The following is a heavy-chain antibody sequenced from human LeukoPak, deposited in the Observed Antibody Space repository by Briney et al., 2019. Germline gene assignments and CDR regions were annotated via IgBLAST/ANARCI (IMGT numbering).Heavy chain of an antibody. Sequence: GGSLRLSCAASGFTFSSYAMSWVRQAPGKGLEWVAVISYDGSNKYYADSVKGRFTISRDNAKNSLYLQMNSLRAEDTAVYYCARRNTFIAVAGTDYYYYYGMDVWGQGTTVTVSS. J-gene: IGHJ6*02. CDR1: GFTFSSYA. CDR2: ISYDGSNK. CDR3: ARRNTFIAVAGTDYYYYYGMDV. V-gene: IGHV3-30-3*01. D-gene: IGHD6-19*01.